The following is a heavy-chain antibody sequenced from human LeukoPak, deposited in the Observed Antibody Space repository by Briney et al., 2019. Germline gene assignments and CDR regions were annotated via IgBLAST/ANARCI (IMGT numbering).Heavy chain of an antibody. CDR1: GFTFSSNY. CDR2: IYSGGST. D-gene: IGHD3-22*01. V-gene: IGHV3-66*01. CDR3: ARGHDYDSSVAY. J-gene: IGHJ4*02. Sequence: GGSLRLSCAASGFTFSSNYMSWVRQAPGKGLEWVSVIYSGGSTYYADSVKGRFTISRDNSKNTVDLQMNSLRAEDTAVYYCARGHDYDSSVAYWGQGTLVTVSS.